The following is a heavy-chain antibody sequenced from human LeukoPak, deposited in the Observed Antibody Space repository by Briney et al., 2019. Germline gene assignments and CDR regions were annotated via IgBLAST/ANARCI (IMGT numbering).Heavy chain of an antibody. D-gene: IGHD3-3*01. CDR1: GFTFSSYE. CDR3: ASSPLYDFWSGYSLDY. Sequence: GGSLRLSCAASGFTFSSYEMNWVRQAPGKGLEWVSYISRSGSTIYYADSVKGRFTISRDNAKNSLYLQMTSLRAEDPAVYYCASSPLYDFWSGYSLDYWGQGTLVTVSS. J-gene: IGHJ4*02. CDR2: ISRSGSTI. V-gene: IGHV3-48*03.